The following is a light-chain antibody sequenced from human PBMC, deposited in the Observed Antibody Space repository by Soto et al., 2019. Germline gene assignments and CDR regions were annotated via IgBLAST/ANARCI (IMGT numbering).Light chain of an antibody. CDR2: RSD. CDR3: SARDDSLSGVV. Sequence: QSVLTQPPSTSGTPGQRVTISCSGSSSIIGSNHVYWYQQFPGMAPKLLMYRSDQRPTGVPDRFSGSKSGTSASLAISGLRSDDEADYYCSARDDSLSGVVFGGGTKLTVL. J-gene: IGLJ2*01. CDR1: SSIIGSNH. V-gene: IGLV1-47*01.